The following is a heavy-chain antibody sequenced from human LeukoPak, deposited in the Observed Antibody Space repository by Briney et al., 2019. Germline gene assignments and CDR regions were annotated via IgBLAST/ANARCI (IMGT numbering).Heavy chain of an antibody. V-gene: IGHV4-34*01. D-gene: IGHD3-10*01. J-gene: IGHJ4*02. Sequence: SETLSLTCAVYGGSFSGYYWSWIRQPPGKGLEWIGEINHSGSTNYNPSLKSRVTISVDTSKNQFSLKLSSVTAADTAVYYCARDSRVLGLRWFGELFVYLPPDYWGQGTLVTVSS. CDR3: ARDSRVLGLRWFGELFVYLPPDY. CDR1: GGSFSGYY. CDR2: INHSGST.